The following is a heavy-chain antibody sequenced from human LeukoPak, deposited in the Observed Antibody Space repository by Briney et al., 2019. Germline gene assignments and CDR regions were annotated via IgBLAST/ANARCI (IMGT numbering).Heavy chain of an antibody. J-gene: IGHJ4*02. CDR2: ISSSGSTI. V-gene: IGHV3-48*03. D-gene: IGHD5-18*01. Sequence: GGSLRLSCAASEFTFSSYEMNWVRQAPGKGLEWASYISSSGSTIYYADSVKGRFTISRDNAKNSLYLQMNSLRAEDTAVYYCARAVRGYSYGYGYWGQGTLVTVSS. CDR3: ARAVRGYSYGYGY. CDR1: EFTFSSYE.